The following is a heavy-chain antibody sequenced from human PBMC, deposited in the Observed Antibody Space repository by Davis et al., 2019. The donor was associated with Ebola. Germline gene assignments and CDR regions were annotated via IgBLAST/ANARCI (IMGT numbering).Heavy chain of an antibody. CDR2: IIPIFGTA. D-gene: IGHD3-10*01. J-gene: IGHJ6*02. CDR3: ARTSEGISYYYYYGMDV. Sequence: SVKVSCKASGYTFTSYAISWVRQAPGQGLEWMGGIIPIFGTANYAQKFQGRVTITADESTSTAYMELSSLRSEDTAVYYCARTSEGISYYYYYGMDVWGQGTTVTVSS. V-gene: IGHV1-69*13. CDR1: GYTFTSYA.